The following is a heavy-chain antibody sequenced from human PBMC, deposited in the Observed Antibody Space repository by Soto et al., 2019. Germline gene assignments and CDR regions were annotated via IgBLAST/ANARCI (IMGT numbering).Heavy chain of an antibody. CDR1: GFTFSSYG. Sequence: GGSLRLSCAASGFTFSSYGMHWVRQAPGKGLEWVAVISYDGSNKYYADSVKGRFTISRDNSKNTLYLQMNSLRAEDTAVYYCAKDRHINWFDPWGQGXLVTVSS. CDR2: ISYDGSNK. CDR3: AKDRHINWFDP. J-gene: IGHJ5*02. V-gene: IGHV3-30*18. D-gene: IGHD2-21*01.